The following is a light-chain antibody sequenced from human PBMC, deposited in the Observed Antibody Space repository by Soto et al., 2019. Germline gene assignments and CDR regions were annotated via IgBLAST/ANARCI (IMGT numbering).Light chain of an antibody. Sequence: EIVLTPSPGTLSLSPGERATLYCRASQSISSSYLAWYQPKPGQAPRLLIYGASTRATGIPDRFSGSGSGTDFTLTISRLDPEDFAVYCCQQHSSSLWTFGQGTKVDIK. CDR3: QQHSSSLWT. CDR1: QSISSSY. CDR2: GAS. J-gene: IGKJ1*01. V-gene: IGKV3-20*01.